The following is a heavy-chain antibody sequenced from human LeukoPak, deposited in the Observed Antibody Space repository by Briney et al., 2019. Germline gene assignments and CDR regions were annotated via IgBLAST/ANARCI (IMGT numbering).Heavy chain of an antibody. D-gene: IGHD4-17*01. Sequence: GGSLRLSCAASGFTFSSYAMSWVRQAPGKGLGWVSAISGSGGSTYYADSVKGRFTISRDNSKNTLYLQMNSLRAEDTAVYYCAKDLTVTPAYYFDYWGQGTLVTVSS. J-gene: IGHJ4*02. CDR3: AKDLTVTPAYYFDY. CDR2: ISGSGGST. CDR1: GFTFSSYA. V-gene: IGHV3-23*01.